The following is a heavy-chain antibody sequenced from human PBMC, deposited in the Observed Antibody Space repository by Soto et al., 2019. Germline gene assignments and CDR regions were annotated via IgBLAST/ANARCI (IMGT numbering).Heavy chain of an antibody. CDR2: INAGNGNT. Sequence: QVQLVQSGAEVKKPGASVKVSCKASGYTFTSYAMHWVRQAPGQRLEWMGWINAGNGNTKYSQKCQGRVTITRDTSASTAYMELSSLRSEDTAVYYCARDAQYSSSPSQVDYWGQGTLVTVSS. D-gene: IGHD6-6*01. V-gene: IGHV1-3*01. CDR3: ARDAQYSSSPSQVDY. CDR1: GYTFTSYA. J-gene: IGHJ4*02.